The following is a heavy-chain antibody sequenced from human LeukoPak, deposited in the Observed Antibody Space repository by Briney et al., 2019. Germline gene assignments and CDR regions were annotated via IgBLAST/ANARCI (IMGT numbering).Heavy chain of an antibody. CDR3: ARVGGSGWYIDY. CDR2: ISYDGSNK. J-gene: IGHJ4*02. D-gene: IGHD6-19*01. V-gene: IGHV3-30*04. Sequence: PGRSLRLSCAASGFTFSSYAMHWVRQAPGKGLEWVAVISYDGSNKSYADSVKGRFTISRDNSKNTLYLQMNSLRAEDTAVYYCARVGGSGWYIDYWGQGTLVTVSS. CDR1: GFTFSSYA.